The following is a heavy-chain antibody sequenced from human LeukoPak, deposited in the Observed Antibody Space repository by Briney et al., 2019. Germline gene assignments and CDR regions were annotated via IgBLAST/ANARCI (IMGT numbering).Heavy chain of an antibody. Sequence: PGGSLRLSCEASGFTFGTYGMTWVRQAPGKGLEWVSGITGSSTWTYYGDSVRGRLTISRDNSKNTLHLQMNNLTADDTAIYYCARELVSLGTGYFDLWGRGTLVTVSS. D-gene: IGHD7-27*01. CDR3: ARELVSLGTGYFDL. V-gene: IGHV3-23*01. J-gene: IGHJ2*01. CDR1: GFTFGTYG. CDR2: ITGSSTWT.